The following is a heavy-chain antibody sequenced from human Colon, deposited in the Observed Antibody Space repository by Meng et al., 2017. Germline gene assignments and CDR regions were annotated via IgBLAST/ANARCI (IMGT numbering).Heavy chain of an antibody. CDR3: ARFLTAFDP. J-gene: IGHJ5*02. CDR2: IYYSGST. CDR1: GGSLSGYY. Sequence: QVQLQQWGAGLLKPSETLSLTCAVYGGSLSGYYWSWIRQPPGKGLEWIGYIYYSGSTNYNPSLKSRVTISVDTSKNQFSLKLSSVTAADTAVYYCARFLTAFDPWGQGTLVTVSS. V-gene: IGHV4-34*11.